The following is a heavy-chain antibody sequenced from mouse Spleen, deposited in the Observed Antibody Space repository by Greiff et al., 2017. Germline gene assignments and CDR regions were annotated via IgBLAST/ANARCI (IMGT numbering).Heavy chain of an antibody. Sequence: VMLVESGPGLVQPSQSLSITCTVSGFSLTSYGVHWVRQSPGKGLEWLGVIWSGGSTDYNATFISRLSISKDNSKSQVFFKMNSLQADDTAIYYSARMVDGYTAWFAYWGQGTLVTVSA. CDR1: GFSLTSYG. CDR2: IWSGGST. J-gene: IGHJ3*01. CDR3: ARMVDGYTAWFAY. D-gene: IGHD2-3*01. V-gene: IGHV2-2*01.